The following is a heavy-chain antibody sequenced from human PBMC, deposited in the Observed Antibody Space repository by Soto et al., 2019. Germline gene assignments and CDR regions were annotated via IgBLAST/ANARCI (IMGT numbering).Heavy chain of an antibody. CDR2: IYYSGST. CDR3: ARDPRGIAARPRGFDP. J-gene: IGHJ5*02. V-gene: IGHV4-30-4*01. Sequence: SETLSLTCTVSGGSISSGDYYWSWIRQPPGKGLEWIGYIYYSGSTYYNPSLKSRVTISVDTSKNQFSLKLSSVTAADTAVYYCARDPRGIAARPRGFDPWGQGTLVTVSS. CDR1: GGSISSGDYY. D-gene: IGHD6-6*01.